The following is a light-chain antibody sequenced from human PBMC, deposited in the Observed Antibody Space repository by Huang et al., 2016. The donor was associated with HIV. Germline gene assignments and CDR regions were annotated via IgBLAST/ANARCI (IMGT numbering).Light chain of an antibody. CDR3: QQYGSSPLGT. V-gene: IGKV3-20*01. CDR1: QSVRISY. J-gene: IGKJ2*01. Sequence: EIVLTQSPGTLSLSPGERAPLSCRASQSVRISYLAWYQQKPGQAPRLLIYGASSRATGMPDRFSGSGSGTDFTLTISRLEPEDFAVYYCQQYGSSPLGTFGQGTKLEIK. CDR2: GAS.